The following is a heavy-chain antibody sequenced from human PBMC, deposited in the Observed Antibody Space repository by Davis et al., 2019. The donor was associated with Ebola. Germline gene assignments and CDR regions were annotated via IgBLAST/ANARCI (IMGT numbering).Heavy chain of an antibody. CDR1: GYTFTGYY. D-gene: IGHD6-19*01. J-gene: IGHJ4*02. V-gene: IGHV1-2*06. Sequence: AASVKVSCKASGYTFTGYYMHWVRQAPGQGLEWMGRINPNSGGTNYAQKFQGRVTMTRDTSISTAYMELSRLRSDDTAVYYCATKSSGWYDLGFDYWGQGTLVTVSS. CDR2: INPNSGGT. CDR3: ATKSSGWYDLGFDY.